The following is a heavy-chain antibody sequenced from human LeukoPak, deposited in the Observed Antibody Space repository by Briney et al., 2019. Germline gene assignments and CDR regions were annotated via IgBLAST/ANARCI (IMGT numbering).Heavy chain of an antibody. Sequence: GSPVKVSCKASGGTFSSYTISWVRQAPGQGLEWMGRIIPILGIANYAQKFQGRVTITADKSTSTAYMELSSLRSEGTAVYYCATWSEERVDYWGQGTLVTVSS. D-gene: IGHD1-1*01. V-gene: IGHV1-69*02. CDR1: GGTFSSYT. J-gene: IGHJ4*02. CDR2: IIPILGIA. CDR3: ATWSEERVDY.